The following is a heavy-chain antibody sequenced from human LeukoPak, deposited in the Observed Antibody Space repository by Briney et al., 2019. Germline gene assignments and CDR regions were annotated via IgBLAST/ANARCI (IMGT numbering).Heavy chain of an antibody. CDR3: ARDLYDSGGYSSPIDY. J-gene: IGHJ4*02. CDR1: GFTFSSYS. Sequence: AGSLRLSCAAYGFTFSSYSMNWVRQAQGKGLEWVSYISSSSSHIHSADSVKGRFTISRDNAKNSLYLQMNSLRAEDTAVYYCARDLYDSGGYSSPIDYWGQGTLVTVSS. D-gene: IGHD3-22*01. V-gene: IGHV3-21*01. CDR2: ISSSSSHI.